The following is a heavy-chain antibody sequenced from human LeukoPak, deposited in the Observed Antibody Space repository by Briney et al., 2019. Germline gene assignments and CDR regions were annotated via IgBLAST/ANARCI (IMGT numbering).Heavy chain of an antibody. CDR2: ISISSSYI. J-gene: IGHJ3*02. Sequence: GGSLRLSCAASGFTFSSYSMNWVRQAPGKGLEWVSSISISSSYIYYADYADSVKGRFTISRDNAKNSLYLQMNSLRAEDTAVYYCARKGVVRGVIIFFAFDIWGQGTMVTVSS. CDR1: GFTFSSYS. V-gene: IGHV3-21*01. D-gene: IGHD3-10*01. CDR3: ARKGVVRGVIIFFAFDI.